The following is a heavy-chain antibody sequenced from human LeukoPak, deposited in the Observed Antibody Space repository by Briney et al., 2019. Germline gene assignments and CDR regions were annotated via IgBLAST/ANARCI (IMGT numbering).Heavy chain of an antibody. CDR2: MNPNSGNT. V-gene: IGHV1-8*03. D-gene: IGHD3-10*01. J-gene: IGHJ5*02. CDR3: VRGGRRRGINMLRGVISSENYFDP. CDR1: GYTFTSYD. Sequence: GASVKVSCKASGYTFTSYDINWVRQATGQGLEWMGWMNPNSGNTGYAQKFQGRVTITRNTSISTAYMELSRRRSEDTAVYYCVRGGRRRGINMLRGVISSENYFDPWGQGTLVTVSS.